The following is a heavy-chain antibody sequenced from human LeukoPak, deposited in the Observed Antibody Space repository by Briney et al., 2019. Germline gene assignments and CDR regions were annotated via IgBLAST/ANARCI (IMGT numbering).Heavy chain of an antibody. Sequence: PGGSLRLSCAASGFNLRGNALQWIRQAPGKGLECVAVKAYDRREFYSESVKGRFTISSDNSKNTFYLQMNSLTIEDTAMYYCAKEQDSCDVWGQGTMVTVS. J-gene: IGHJ3*01. CDR2: KAYDRRE. V-gene: IGHV3-30-3*02. CDR1: GFNLRGNA. CDR3: AKEQDSCDV.